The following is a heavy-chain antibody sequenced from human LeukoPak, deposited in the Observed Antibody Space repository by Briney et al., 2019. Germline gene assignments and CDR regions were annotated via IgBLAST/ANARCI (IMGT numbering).Heavy chain of an antibody. V-gene: IGHV1-18*01. Sequence: GASVKVSCKASGYTFTSYGISWVRQAPGEGLEWMGWISAYNGNTNYAQKLQGRVTMTTDKSTSTAYLELRSLRADDTAVYYCARDLAVACALHFDYWGQGTLVTVSS. CDR1: GYTFTSYG. CDR3: ARDLAVACALHFDY. CDR2: ISAYNGNT. J-gene: IGHJ4*02. D-gene: IGHD6-19*01.